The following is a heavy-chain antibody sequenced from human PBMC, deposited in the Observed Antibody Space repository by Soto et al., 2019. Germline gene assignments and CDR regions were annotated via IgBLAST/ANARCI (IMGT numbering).Heavy chain of an antibody. CDR2: IYYSGST. Sequence: SETLSLTCTVSGGSISSSSYYWGWIRQPPGKGLERIGSIYYSGSTYYNPSLKSRVTISVDTSKNQFSLKLSSVTAADTAVYYCARVVGATSPYYFDYWGQGTLVTVSS. CDR3: ARVVGATSPYYFDY. V-gene: IGHV4-39*01. J-gene: IGHJ4*02. D-gene: IGHD1-26*01. CDR1: GGSISSSSYY.